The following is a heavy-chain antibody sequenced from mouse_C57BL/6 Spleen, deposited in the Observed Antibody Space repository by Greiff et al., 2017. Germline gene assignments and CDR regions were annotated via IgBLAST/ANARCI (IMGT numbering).Heavy chain of an antibody. CDR3: AKRVFYGSSLYAMDY. V-gene: IGHV1-42*01. CDR1: GYSFTGYY. Sequence: VQLQQSGPELVKPGASVKISCKASGYSFTGYYMNWVKQSPEKSLEWIGEINPSTGGTTYNQKFKAKATLTVAKSSSTAYMQLKSLTSEDSAVYYCAKRVFYGSSLYAMDYWGQGTSVTVSS. CDR2: INPSTGGT. J-gene: IGHJ4*01. D-gene: IGHD1-1*01.